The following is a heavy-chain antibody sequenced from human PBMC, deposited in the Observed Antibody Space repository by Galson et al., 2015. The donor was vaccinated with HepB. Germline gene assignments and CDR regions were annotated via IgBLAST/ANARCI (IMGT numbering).Heavy chain of an antibody. CDR2: ITSSSSTI. J-gene: IGHJ4*02. CDR1: GFTFSSSG. Sequence: SLRLSCAASGFTFSSSGMNWVRQAPGKGLEWASYITSSSSTIYYADSVKGRFTISRDNAKNSLYLQMNSLRAEDTAVYYCARDRSGRTYYYGSESPSCFVYWGQGTLVTVSS. D-gene: IGHD3-10*01. V-gene: IGHV3-48*01. CDR3: ARDRSGRTYYYGSESPSCFVY.